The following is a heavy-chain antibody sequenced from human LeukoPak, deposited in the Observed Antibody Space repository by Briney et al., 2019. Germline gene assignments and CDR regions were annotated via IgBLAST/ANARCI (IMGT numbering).Heavy chain of an antibody. V-gene: IGHV3-48*03. CDR1: GFTFSSYE. CDR2: ISSSGSTI. D-gene: IGHD1-26*01. Sequence: GGSLRLSCAASGFTFSSYEMNWVRQAPGKGLAWVSYISSSGSTIYYADSVKGRFTISRDNAKNSLYLQMNSLRAEDTAVYYCARGKWEPLDYWGQGTLVTVSS. J-gene: IGHJ4*02. CDR3: ARGKWEPLDY.